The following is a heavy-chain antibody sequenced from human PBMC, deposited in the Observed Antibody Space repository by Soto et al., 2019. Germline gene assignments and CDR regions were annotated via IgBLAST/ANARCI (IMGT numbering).Heavy chain of an antibody. J-gene: IGHJ6*03. Sequence: PSETLSLTCTVSGGSISPYYWRLIRQPPGKGLEWIGYVYYSGNTNYNPSLESRVTISVDTSRNRFSLNLTSATAADTAVYYCARKGAAASYAHYYMDVWGRGTAVTVSS. CDR2: VYYSGNT. CDR1: GGSISPYY. CDR3: ARKGAAASYAHYYMDV. D-gene: IGHD6-13*01. V-gene: IGHV4-59*01.